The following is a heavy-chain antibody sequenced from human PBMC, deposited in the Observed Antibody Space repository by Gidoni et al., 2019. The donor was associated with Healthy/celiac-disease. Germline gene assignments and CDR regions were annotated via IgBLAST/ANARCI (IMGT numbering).Heavy chain of an antibody. J-gene: IGHJ2*01. CDR3: ARKGDSGSYNYWYFDL. D-gene: IGHD1-26*01. Sequence: QVQLVESGGGLVKPGGSLGLSCAASRFTFSDHYMNWIRQAPGKGLEWVSYISTTSSYTNYADSVKGRFTISRDNARNSLYLQMNSLRAEDTAVYYCARKGDSGSYNYWYFDLWGRGTLVTVSS. CDR2: ISTTSSYT. V-gene: IGHV3-11*06. CDR1: RFTFSDHY.